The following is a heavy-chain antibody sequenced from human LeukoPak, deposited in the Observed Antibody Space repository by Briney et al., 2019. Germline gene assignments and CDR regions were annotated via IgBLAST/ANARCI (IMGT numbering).Heavy chain of an antibody. CDR3: TRAVAGHPD. V-gene: IGHV4-34*01. CDR2: INHSRNT. CDR1: GVAFSNYC. J-gene: IGHJ4*02. Sequence: SETLCLTCAVSGVAFSNYCWSWVRQSPRQGLEWIGEINHSRNTNYNPSPKSRVTTSIDTSKNQFSLIPTSVTAADAGVYYCTRAVAGHPDRGQGTLVTVSS. D-gene: IGHD1-14*01.